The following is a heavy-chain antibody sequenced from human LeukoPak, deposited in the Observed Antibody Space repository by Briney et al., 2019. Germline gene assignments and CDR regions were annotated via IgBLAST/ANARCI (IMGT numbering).Heavy chain of an antibody. J-gene: IGHJ6*03. V-gene: IGHV3-30*04. CDR2: ISYDGSNK. CDR1: GFTFSSYA. D-gene: IGHD3-16*02. CDR3: ARDYDYVWGSYRRYDPSYYYYMDV. Sequence: QAGGSLRLSCAASGFTFSSYAMHWVRQAPGKGLEWVAVISYDGSNKYYADSVKGRFTISRDNSKNTLCLQMNSLRAEDTAVYYCARDYDYVWGSYRRYDPSYYYYMDVWGKGTTVTVSS.